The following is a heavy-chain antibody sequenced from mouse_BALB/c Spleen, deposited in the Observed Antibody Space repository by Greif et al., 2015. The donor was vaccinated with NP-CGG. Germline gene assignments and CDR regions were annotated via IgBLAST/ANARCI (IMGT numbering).Heavy chain of an antibody. V-gene: IGHV3-2*02. D-gene: IGHD2-3*01. J-gene: IGHJ4*01. CDR3: ARTDYDGYYYAMDY. CDR2: ISYSGST. CDR1: GYSITSDYA. Sequence: DVQLQESGPGLVKPSQSLSLTCTVTGYSITSDYAWNWIRQFPGNKLEWMGYISYSGSTSYNPSLKSRISITRDTSKNQFFLQLNSVTTEDTATYYCARTDYDGYYYAMDYWGQGTSVTVSS.